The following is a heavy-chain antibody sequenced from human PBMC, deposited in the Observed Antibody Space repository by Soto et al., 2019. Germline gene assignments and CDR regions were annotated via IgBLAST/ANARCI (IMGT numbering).Heavy chain of an antibody. CDR3: ARHGYSSSWYPVGYYYYGMDV. CDR1: GGSISSSSYY. D-gene: IGHD6-13*01. J-gene: IGHJ6*02. Sequence: PSETLSLTCTVSGGSISSSSYYWGWIRQPPGKGLEWIGSIYYSGSTYYNPSLKSRVTISVDTSKNQFSLKLSSVTAADTAVYYCARHGYSSSWYPVGYYYYGMDVWGQGTTVTVSS. V-gene: IGHV4-39*01. CDR2: IYYSGST.